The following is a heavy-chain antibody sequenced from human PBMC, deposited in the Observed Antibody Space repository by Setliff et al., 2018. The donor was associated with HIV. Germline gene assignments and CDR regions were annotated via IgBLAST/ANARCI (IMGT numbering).Heavy chain of an antibody. D-gene: IGHD3-16*01. CDR2: INWNGGRT. Sequence: PSETLSLTCTVSGGSIRTGAYYWNWIRQPPGKGLEWVSLINWNGGRTFYSDSVKGRFTISRDNSENFLYLQMHSLRLDDTAIYYCAKTTGSVLGTYYFDSWGQGTLVTVSS. V-gene: IGHV3-43D*03. CDR1: GGSIRTGAYY. J-gene: IGHJ4*02. CDR3: AKTTGSVLGTYYFDS.